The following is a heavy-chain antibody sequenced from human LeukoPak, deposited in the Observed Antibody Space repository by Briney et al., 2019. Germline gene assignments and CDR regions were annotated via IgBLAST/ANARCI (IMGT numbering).Heavy chain of an antibody. CDR2: INPNSGGA. J-gene: IGHJ4*02. D-gene: IGHD1-26*01. Sequence: AASVKVSCKASGYTFTGYYMHWVRQAPGQGLEWMGWINPNSGGANYAQKFQGRVTMTRNTSISTAYMELSRLSSDGTAVYYCASSGSYHKVSDYWGQGTLVTVSS. CDR3: ASSGSYHKVSDY. CDR1: GYTFTGYY. V-gene: IGHV1-2*02.